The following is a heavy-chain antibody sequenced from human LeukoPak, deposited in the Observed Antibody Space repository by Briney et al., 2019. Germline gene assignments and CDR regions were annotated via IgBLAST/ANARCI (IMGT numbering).Heavy chain of an antibody. CDR1: GDSFSSYH. Sequence: SETLSLTCTVSGDSFSSYHWSWLRQPPGKGLEWIGYISSSGSTSYNPSLKSQVTISVDTSKNQFSLKLTSVTAADTAVYYCARVGRGDHTWGSYYCDHWGQGTLVSVSS. D-gene: IGHD3-16*01. CDR2: ISSSGST. CDR3: ARVGRGDHTWGSYYCDH. V-gene: IGHV4-59*01. J-gene: IGHJ4*02.